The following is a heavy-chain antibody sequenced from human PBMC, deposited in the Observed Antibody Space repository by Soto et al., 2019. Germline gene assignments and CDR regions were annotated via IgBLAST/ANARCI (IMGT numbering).Heavy chain of an antibody. CDR1: GGSISSYY. D-gene: IGHD4-17*01. CDR2: IYYSGST. CDR3: ARGPRGDFDY. Sequence: SETLSLTCTVSGGSISSYYWSWIRQPPGKGPEWIGYIYYSGSTNYNPSLKSRVTISVDTSKNQFSLKLSSVTAADTAVYYCARGPRGDFDYWGQGTLVTVSS. V-gene: IGHV4-59*01. J-gene: IGHJ4*02.